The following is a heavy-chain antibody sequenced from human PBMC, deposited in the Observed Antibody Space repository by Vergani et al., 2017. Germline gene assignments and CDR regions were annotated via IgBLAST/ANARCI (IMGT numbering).Heavy chain of an antibody. Sequence: QMQLVQSGPEVKKPGTSVKVSCKASGFTFTSSAMQWVRQARGQRLEWIGWIVVGSGNTNYAQKFQERVTITRDMSTRTAYMELSSLRSEDTAVYYCARARERQLWLGGYFDYWGQGTLVTVSS. CDR1: GFTFTSSA. CDR3: ARARERQLWLGGYFDY. V-gene: IGHV1-58*02. D-gene: IGHD5-18*01. J-gene: IGHJ4*02. CDR2: IVVGSGNT.